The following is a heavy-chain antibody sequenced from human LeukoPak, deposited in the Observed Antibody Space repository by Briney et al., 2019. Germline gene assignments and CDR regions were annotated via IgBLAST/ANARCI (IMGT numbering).Heavy chain of an antibody. CDR1: GGSISSSSYY. J-gene: IGHJ5*02. CDR3: ARVVRVPLNWFDP. V-gene: IGHV4-39*07. Sequence: ASETLSLTCTVSGGSISSSSYYWGWIRQPPGKGLEWIGSIYYSGSTYYNPSLKSRVTISVDTSKNQFSLKLSSVTAADTAVYYCARVVRVPLNWFDPWGQGTLVTVSS. CDR2: IYYSGST. D-gene: IGHD3-10*01.